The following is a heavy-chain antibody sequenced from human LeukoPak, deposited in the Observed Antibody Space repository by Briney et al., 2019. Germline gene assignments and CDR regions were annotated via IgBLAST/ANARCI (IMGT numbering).Heavy chain of an antibody. J-gene: IGHJ4*02. CDR1: GGSVSSGGYD. Sequence: PSETLSLTCTVSGGSVSSGGYDWRWIRQPPGKGLEWIGYIYFSGSTTYNPSLNSRVTISVDTSKNKFSLKLSSVTAADTAVYYCARVPISTTARGYFDYRGQGTLVTVSS. CDR3: ARVPISTTARGYFDY. D-gene: IGHD4-17*01. V-gene: IGHV4-61*08. CDR2: IYFSGST.